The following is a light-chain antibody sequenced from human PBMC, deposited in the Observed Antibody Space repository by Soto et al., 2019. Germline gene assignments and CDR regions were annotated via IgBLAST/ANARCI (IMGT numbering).Light chain of an antibody. Sequence: EIVLTQSPVTLSLSPGERATLSCRASQSVASSYLAWYQQKPGQAPRLLIYGASSRATGIPDRFSGSGCGTDFTLTISRLEPEDFAVYYCQQHGSSPWTFGQGTKLEFK. J-gene: IGKJ2*01. CDR1: QSVASSY. CDR2: GAS. V-gene: IGKV3-20*01. CDR3: QQHGSSPWT.